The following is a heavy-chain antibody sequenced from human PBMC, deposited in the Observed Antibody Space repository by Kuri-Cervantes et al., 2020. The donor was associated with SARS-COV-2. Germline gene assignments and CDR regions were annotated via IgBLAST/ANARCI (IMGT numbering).Heavy chain of an antibody. J-gene: IGHJ5*02. V-gene: IGHV1-2*04. D-gene: IGHD3-10*01. CDR3: ARGEGVRGLMVVFRWRGAGPLDL. CDR2: INPYTGGT. CDR1: GYTFSDYY. Sequence: GSLRLSCKASGYTFSDYYIHWVRQAPGQGLEWMGCINPYTGGTQYAQKFQGWVTLTRDTSLSTAFMELSRLTSDDTALYYCARGEGVRGLMVVFRWRGAGPLDLWGQGSPVTVSS.